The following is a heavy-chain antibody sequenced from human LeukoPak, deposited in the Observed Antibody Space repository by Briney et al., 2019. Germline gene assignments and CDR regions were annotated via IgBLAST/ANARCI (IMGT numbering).Heavy chain of an antibody. J-gene: IGHJ5*02. Sequence: SETLSLTCAVYGGSFSGYYWSWIRQPPGKGLEWIGEINHSGSTNYNPSLKSRVTISVDTSKNQFSLKLSSVTAADTAVYYCARLPLRRWNNWFDPWGQGTLVTVSS. D-gene: IGHD5-12*01. CDR2: INHSGST. CDR3: ARLPLRRWNNWFDP. V-gene: IGHV4-34*01. CDR1: GGSFSGYY.